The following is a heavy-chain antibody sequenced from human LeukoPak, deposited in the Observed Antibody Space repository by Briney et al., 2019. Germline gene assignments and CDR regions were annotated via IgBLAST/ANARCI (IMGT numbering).Heavy chain of an antibody. CDR1: GYTFTGYY. D-gene: IGHD4-17*01. J-gene: IGHJ3*02. CDR3: ARSLTVTNDAFDI. V-gene: IGHV1-2*02. Sequence: GASVKVSCKASGYTFTGYYMHWVRQAPGQGLEWMGWINPNSGGTNYAQKFQGRVTMTRDTSISTAYMELSRLRSDDTAVYYCARSLTVTNDAFDIWGQGTMVTVSS. CDR2: INPNSGGT.